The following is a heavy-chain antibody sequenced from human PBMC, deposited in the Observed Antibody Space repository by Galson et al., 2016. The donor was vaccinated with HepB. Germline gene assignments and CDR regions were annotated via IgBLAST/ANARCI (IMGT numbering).Heavy chain of an antibody. Sequence: SLRLSCAASGFSFASYGMSWVRQAPGKGLEWVAGISGSGGNSYYADSVKGRFTISRDKSKNTLYLQMNSLRAEDTALYYCTKWRGRRGWGPAGFDYWGQGTLVTVSS. CDR3: TKWRGRRGWGPAGFDY. V-gene: IGHV3-23*01. D-gene: IGHD3-10*01. J-gene: IGHJ4*02. CDR1: GFSFASYG. CDR2: ISGSGGNS.